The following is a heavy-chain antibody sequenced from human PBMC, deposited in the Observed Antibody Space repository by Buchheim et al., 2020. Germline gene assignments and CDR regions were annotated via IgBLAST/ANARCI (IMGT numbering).Heavy chain of an antibody. CDR1: GYSISSGYY. Sequence: QVQLQESGPGLVKPSETLSLTCAVSGYSISSGYYWGWIRQPPGKGLEWIGSIYHSGSTYYNPSLKSRVTITVDTSKKQFSLKLSSVTAADTAVYYCAGWYYYDSSGYYAFDYWGQGTL. CDR2: IYHSGST. J-gene: IGHJ4*02. D-gene: IGHD3-22*01. CDR3: AGWYYYDSSGYYAFDY. V-gene: IGHV4-38-2*01.